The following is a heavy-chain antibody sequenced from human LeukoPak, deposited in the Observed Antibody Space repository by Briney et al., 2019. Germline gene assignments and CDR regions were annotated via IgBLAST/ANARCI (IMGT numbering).Heavy chain of an antibody. D-gene: IGHD1-26*01. Sequence: GRTLRLSCAASGFTLSTYAIHGVRQAPGEGRGRGAGISYDGSSKYYADSVKGRFTSSRDNAKNSLYLQMNSPRAEDTAMYYCARVVESYHDYWGQGTLVTVSS. V-gene: IGHV3-30*04. J-gene: IGHJ4*01. CDR2: ISYDGSSK. CDR1: GFTLSTYA. CDR3: ARVVESYHDY.